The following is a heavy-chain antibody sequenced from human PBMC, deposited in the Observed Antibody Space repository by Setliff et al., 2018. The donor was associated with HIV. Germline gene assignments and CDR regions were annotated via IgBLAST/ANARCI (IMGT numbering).Heavy chain of an antibody. CDR1: GGSFSGYY. CDR3: ARESLAVGTRWFDP. V-gene: IGHV4-34*01. D-gene: IGHD6-13*01. J-gene: IGHJ5*02. CDR2: INHSGST. Sequence: LSLTCAGFGGSFSGYYWTWIRQPPGKGLEWIGEINHSGSTDYNPSLKSRVTISVDTSKRQFSLKLSSVTAADTAIYYCARESLAVGTRWFDPWGQGTLVTVSS.